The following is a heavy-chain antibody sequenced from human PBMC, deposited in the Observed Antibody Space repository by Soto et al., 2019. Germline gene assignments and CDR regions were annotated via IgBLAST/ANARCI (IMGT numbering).Heavy chain of an antibody. CDR1: GFTFTSSA. V-gene: IGHV1-58*01. CDR2: IVVGSGNT. Sequence: GASVKVSCKASGFTFTSSAVQWVRQARGQRLEWIGWIVVGSGNTNYAQKFQERVTITRDMSTSTAYMELSSLRSEDTAVYYCAAPSGTAMDPWYYYYGMDVWGQGTTVTVSS. CDR3: AAPSGTAMDPWYYYYGMDV. D-gene: IGHD5-18*01. J-gene: IGHJ6*02.